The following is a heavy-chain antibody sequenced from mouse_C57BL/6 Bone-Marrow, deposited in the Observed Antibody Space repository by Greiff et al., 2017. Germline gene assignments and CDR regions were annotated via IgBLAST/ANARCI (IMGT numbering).Heavy chain of an antibody. D-gene: IGHD4-1*01. CDR2: INPNNGGI. V-gene: IGHV1-26*01. J-gene: IGHJ2*01. Sequence: EVQLQQSGPALVKPGASVKLSCKASGYTFTDYYMNWVNQSHEKSLEWSGDINPNNGGICYNQKFTGKATLKVDKTSSTAHMELRSLTSEDSAVYYCARTGWDVYFDYWGQGTTLTVSS. CDR3: ARTGWDVYFDY. CDR1: GYTFTDYY.